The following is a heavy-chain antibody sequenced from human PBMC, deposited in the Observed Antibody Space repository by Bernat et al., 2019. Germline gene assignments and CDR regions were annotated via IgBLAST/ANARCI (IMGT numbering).Heavy chain of an antibody. CDR2: ISSSSSYI. Sequence: EVQLVESGGGLVKPGGSLRLSCAASGFTFSSYSMNWVRQAPGKGLEWVSSISSSSSYIYYADSVKGRFTISRDNAKNSLYLQMNSLRAVDTAVYYCARVTPTGYYNVIFDYWGQGTLVTVSS. V-gene: IGHV3-21*01. CDR3: ARVTPTGYYNVIFDY. CDR1: GFTFSSYS. J-gene: IGHJ4*02. D-gene: IGHD3-9*01.